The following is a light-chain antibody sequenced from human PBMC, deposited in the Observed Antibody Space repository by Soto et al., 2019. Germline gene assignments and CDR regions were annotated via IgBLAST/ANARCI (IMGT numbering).Light chain of an antibody. CDR2: EVS. CDR1: SSDVGGYNY. J-gene: IGLJ1*01. V-gene: IGLV2-14*01. Sequence: QSALTQPASVSGSPGQSITISCTGTSSDVGGYNYVSWYQQHPGKAPKLMIYEVSNRPSGVSNRFSGSKSGNTASLTIYGLQAEEEADYYCSSYTSSSTSVFGTGTKLTVL. CDR3: SSYTSSSTSV.